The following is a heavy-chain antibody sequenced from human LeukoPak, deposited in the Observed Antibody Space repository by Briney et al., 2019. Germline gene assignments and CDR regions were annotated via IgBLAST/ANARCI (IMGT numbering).Heavy chain of an antibody. Sequence: ASVKVSCKASGYTFTGYYMHWVRQAPGQGLEWMGWINPNSGGTNYAQKFQGRVTMTRDTSISTAYMELSRLRSDDTAVYYCARGKWNYDILTGGYYFDYWGQGTLVTVSS. D-gene: IGHD3-9*01. V-gene: IGHV1-2*02. J-gene: IGHJ4*02. CDR2: INPNSGGT. CDR1: GYTFTGYY. CDR3: ARGKWNYDILTGGYYFDY.